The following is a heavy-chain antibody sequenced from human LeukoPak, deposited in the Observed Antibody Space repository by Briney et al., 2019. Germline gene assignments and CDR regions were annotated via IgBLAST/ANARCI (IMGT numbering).Heavy chain of an antibody. J-gene: IGHJ4*02. CDR2: IKQDGSEK. D-gene: IGHD6-6*01. CDR3: ARDDIAARPFDY. Sequence: GGSLRLSCAASGFTFSSYAMSWVRQAPGKGLEWVANIKQDGSEKYYVDSVKGRFTISRDNAKNSLYLQMNGLRAEDTAVYYCARDDIAARPFDYWGQGTLVTVSS. V-gene: IGHV3-7*03. CDR1: GFTFSSYA.